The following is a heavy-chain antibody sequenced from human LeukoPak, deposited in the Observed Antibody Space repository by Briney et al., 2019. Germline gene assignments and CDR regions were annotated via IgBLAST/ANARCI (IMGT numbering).Heavy chain of an antibody. CDR3: ARSPLGWGYWYFDL. V-gene: IGHV3-21*01. J-gene: IGHJ2*01. CDR1: GFTFGSYS. D-gene: IGHD3-16*01. CDR2: SSSSSSYI. Sequence: GGSLRLSCAASGFTFGSYSMSWVRQAPGKGLEWVSSSSSSSSYIYYADSVKGRFTTSRDNAKNSLYLQMNSLRAEDTAVYYCARSPLGWGYWYFDLWGRGTLVTVSS.